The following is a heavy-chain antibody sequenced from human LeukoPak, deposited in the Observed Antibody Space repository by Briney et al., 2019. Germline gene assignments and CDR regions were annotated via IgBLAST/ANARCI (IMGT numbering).Heavy chain of an antibody. Sequence: GGSLRLSCAASGFTFSSYAMSWVRQAPGKGLEWVSAISGSGGSTYYADSVKGRFTISRDNSKNTLYLQMNSLRAEDTAVYYCAKHVLRFLEWSWADYWGQGTLVTVSS. CDR3: AKHVLRFLEWSWADY. J-gene: IGHJ4*02. D-gene: IGHD3-3*01. CDR2: ISGSGGST. CDR1: GFTFSSYA. V-gene: IGHV3-23*01.